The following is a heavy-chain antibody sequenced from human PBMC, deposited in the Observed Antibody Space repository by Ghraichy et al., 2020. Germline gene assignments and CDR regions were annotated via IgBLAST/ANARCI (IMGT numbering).Heavy chain of an antibody. D-gene: IGHD3-10*01. Sequence: SQTLSLTCAVYGGSFSGYHWSWSRQPPGKGLEWIGEINHISTTSYTPSLMSRVTISVDTSKNQFSLKLNSVTAADTAVYYCARGCAYGSSSGGAPGDCMDVWGPGTTVTVAS. CDR1: GGSFSGYH. V-gene: IGHV4-34*01. CDR2: INHISTT. CDR3: ARGCAYGSSSGGAPGDCMDV. J-gene: IGHJ6*02.